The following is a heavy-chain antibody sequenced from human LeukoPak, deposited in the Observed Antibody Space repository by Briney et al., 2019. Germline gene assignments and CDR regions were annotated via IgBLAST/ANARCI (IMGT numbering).Heavy chain of an antibody. CDR2: ISSSGSTI. J-gene: IGHJ5*02. Sequence: PGGSLRLSCAASGFTFSDYCMSWIRQAPGKGLEWVSYISSSGSTIYYADSVKGRFTISRDNAKNSLYLQMNSLRAEDTAVYYCARCGFAYQRQSTWFDPWGQGTLVTVSS. CDR1: GFTFSDYC. D-gene: IGHD2-2*01. V-gene: IGHV3-11*01. CDR3: ARCGFAYQRQSTWFDP.